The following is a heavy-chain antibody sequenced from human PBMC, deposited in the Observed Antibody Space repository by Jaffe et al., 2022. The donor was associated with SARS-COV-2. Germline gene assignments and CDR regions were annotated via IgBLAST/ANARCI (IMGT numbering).Heavy chain of an antibody. D-gene: IGHD5-12*01. Sequence: EVQLVESGGGLVQPGGSLRLSCSASGFTFSIYAMHWVRQAPGKGLEYVSFISSNGGSTFYADSVRGRFTISRDNSKNTLYLQMSSLRTEDTALYYCVKVGYSDSPFDVWGPGAMVTVSS. CDR1: GFTFSIYA. CDR2: ISSNGGST. CDR3: VKVGYSDSPFDV. V-gene: IGHV3-64D*09. J-gene: IGHJ3*01.